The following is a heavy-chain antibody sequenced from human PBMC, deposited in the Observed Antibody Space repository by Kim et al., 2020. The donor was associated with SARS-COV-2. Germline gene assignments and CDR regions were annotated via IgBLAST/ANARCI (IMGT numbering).Heavy chain of an antibody. D-gene: IGHD3-22*01. V-gene: IGHV3-7*03. J-gene: IGHJ4*02. CDR3: ARDPYYDSSGY. Sequence: KYYVDSVKGRFTISRDNAKNSLYLQMNSLRAEDTAVYYCARDPYYDSSGYWGQGTLVTVSS. CDR2: K.